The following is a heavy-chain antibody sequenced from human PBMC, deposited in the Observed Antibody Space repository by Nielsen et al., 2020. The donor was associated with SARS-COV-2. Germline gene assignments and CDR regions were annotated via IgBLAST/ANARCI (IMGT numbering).Heavy chain of an antibody. CDR2: ISYDGSNK. CDR3: AKVIGDGYDFLQYYYYGMDV. J-gene: IGHJ6*02. Sequence: GSLKISCAASGFTFSSYGMHWVRQAPGKGLEWVAVISYDGSNKYYADSVKGRFTISRDNSKNTLYLQMNSLRAEDTAVYYCAKVIGDGYDFLQYYYYGMDVWGQGTTVTVSS. CDR1: GFTFSSYG. D-gene: IGHD5-24*01. V-gene: IGHV3-30*18.